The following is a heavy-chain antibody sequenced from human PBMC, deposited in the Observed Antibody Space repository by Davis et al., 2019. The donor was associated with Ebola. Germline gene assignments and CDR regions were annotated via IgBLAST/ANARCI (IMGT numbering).Heavy chain of an antibody. D-gene: IGHD2-21*02. V-gene: IGHV7-4-1*02. CDR3: ATGVVPAPYYFDY. Sequence: ASVKVSCKASGYRFTNYAMNWVRQAPGQGLEWMGWINTDTGNPTYAQGFTGRFVFSLDTSASTAYLQISSLKAEDSAVYYCATGVVPAPYYFDYWGQGTLVTVSS. CDR2: INTDTGNP. J-gene: IGHJ4*02. CDR1: GYRFTNYA.